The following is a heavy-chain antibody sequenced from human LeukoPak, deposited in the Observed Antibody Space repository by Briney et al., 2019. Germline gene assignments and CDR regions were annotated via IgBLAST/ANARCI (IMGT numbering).Heavy chain of an antibody. D-gene: IGHD3-10*01. CDR1: GGSFSGYY. Sequence: SETLSLTCAVYGGSFSGYYWSWIRQPPGKGLEWIGEINHSGSTNYNPSLKSRVTISVDTSKNQFSLKLSSVTAADTAVYYCARGRGDYYGSGSYFWFDPWGQGTLVTVSS. CDR3: ARGRGDYYGSGSYFWFDP. V-gene: IGHV4-34*01. J-gene: IGHJ5*02. CDR2: INHSGST.